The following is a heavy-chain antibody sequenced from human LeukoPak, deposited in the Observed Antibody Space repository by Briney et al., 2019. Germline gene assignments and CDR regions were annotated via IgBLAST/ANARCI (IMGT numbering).Heavy chain of an antibody. CDR1: GGTFSSYA. Sequence: GSSVKVSCKASGGTFSSYAISWVRQAPGQGREWVEWINPNSGGTNYAQKHQGRVTMTRDTSISTAYMELSELRSDDTAVYYCARVSGYSSSWGTASGRFDYWGQGDMVTVSS. D-gene: IGHD6-13*01. J-gene: IGHJ4*02. V-gene: IGHV1-2*02. CDR3: ARVSGYSSSWGTASGRFDY. CDR2: INPNSGGT.